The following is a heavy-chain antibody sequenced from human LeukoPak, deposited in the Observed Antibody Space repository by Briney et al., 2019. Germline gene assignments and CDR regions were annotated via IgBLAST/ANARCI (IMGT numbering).Heavy chain of an antibody. CDR2: INPNSGGT. CDR3: ARDLTVAPIVVVVAATCDY. CDR1: GYTFTGYY. V-gene: IGHV1-2*02. J-gene: IGHJ4*02. D-gene: IGHD2-15*01. Sequence: GASVKVSCNASGYTFTGYYMHWVRQAPGQGLEWMGWINPNSGGTNYAQKLQGRVTMTTDTSTSTAYMELRSLRSDDTAVYYCARDLTVAPIVVVVAATCDYWGQGTLVTVSS.